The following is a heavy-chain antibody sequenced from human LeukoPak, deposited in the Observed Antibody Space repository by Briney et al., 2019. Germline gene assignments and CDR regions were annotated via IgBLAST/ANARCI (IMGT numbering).Heavy chain of an antibody. J-gene: IGHJ6*02. D-gene: IGHD3-22*01. CDR3: ARDTASYDSSGYYYYYGMDV. CDR2: ISGSGVST. V-gene: IGHV3-23*01. CDR1: GFTFTSYA. Sequence: PGGSLRLSCAASGFTFTSYAMSWVRQAPGKGLEWVSAISGSGVSTYYADSVKGRFTISRDNSKNMLYLQVNSLRAEDTAVYYCARDTASYDSSGYYYYYGMDVWGQGTTVTVSS.